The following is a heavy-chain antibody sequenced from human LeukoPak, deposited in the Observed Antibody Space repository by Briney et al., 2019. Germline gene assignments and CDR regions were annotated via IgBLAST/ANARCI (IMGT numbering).Heavy chain of an antibody. J-gene: IGHJ4*02. CDR3: ARRASRENYFDY. CDR1: GGSISNSY. V-gene: IGHV4-59*08. CDR2: ISYSGTT. D-gene: IGHD5-24*01. Sequence: PSETLSLTCSVSGGSISNSYWNWIRQPPGKGLEWIGYISYSGTTNSNPSLKSRVTLSVDTSKNELSLKLNSVTAADTAVYYCARRASRENYFDYWGQGALVTVSS.